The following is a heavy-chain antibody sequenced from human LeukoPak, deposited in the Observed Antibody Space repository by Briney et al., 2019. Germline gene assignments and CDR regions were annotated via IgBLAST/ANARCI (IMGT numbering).Heavy chain of an antibody. J-gene: IGHJ6*03. CDR3: ASRVGDCTNGVCQDYYYYYMDV. V-gene: IGHV1-69*05. CDR2: IIPIFGTA. CDR1: GGTFSSYA. Sequence: SVKVSCKASGGTFSSYAISWVRQAPGQGLEWMGGIIPIFGTANYAQKFRGRVTITTDESTSTAYMELSSLRSEDAAMYYCASRVGDCTNGVCQDYYYYYMDVWGKGTTVTVSS. D-gene: IGHD2-8*01.